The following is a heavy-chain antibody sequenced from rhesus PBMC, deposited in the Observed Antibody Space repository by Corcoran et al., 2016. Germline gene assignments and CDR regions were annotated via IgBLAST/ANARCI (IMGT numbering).Heavy chain of an antibody. D-gene: IGHD1-26*01. CDR2: ISGSSGST. CDR1: GGSVSSSNW. V-gene: IGHV4-65*01. J-gene: IGHJ4*01. Sequence: QVQLQESGPGLVKPSETLSLTCAVYGGSVSSSNWWSWIRQPPGKGLEGIGSISGSSGSTYYNPYLQCRVTFSTDTSKNQFSLKLSSVTAADTAMYYCARARYNWNYSFDYWGQGVLVTVSS. CDR3: ARARYNWNYSFDY.